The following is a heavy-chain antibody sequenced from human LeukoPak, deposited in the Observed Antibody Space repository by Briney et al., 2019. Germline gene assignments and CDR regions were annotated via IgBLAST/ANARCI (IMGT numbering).Heavy chain of an antibody. D-gene: IGHD3-22*01. CDR3: ARVSIPHYYDSSRKYYFDY. CDR1: GYTSTSYY. J-gene: IGHJ4*02. CDR2: INPSGGST. V-gene: IGHV1-46*01. Sequence: ASVKVSCKASGYTSTSYYMHWVRQAPGQGLEWMGIINPSGGSTSYAQKFQGRVTMTRDMSTSTVYMELSSLRSEDTAVYYCARVSIPHYYDSSRKYYFDYWGQGTLVTVSS.